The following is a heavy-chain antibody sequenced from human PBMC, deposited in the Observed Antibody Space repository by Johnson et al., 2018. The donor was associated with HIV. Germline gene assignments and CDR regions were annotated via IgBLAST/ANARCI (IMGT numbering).Heavy chain of an antibody. CDR3: AKGAYAFDI. CDR2: ISYDGSNK. Sequence: VQLVESGGGVVQPGRSLRLSCAASGFTFSSYGMHWVRQAPGKGLEWVAVISYDGSNKYYADSVKGRFTISRDNSKNTLYLQMQSLRAEDTAVYYCAKGAYAFDIWGQGTMVTVSS. V-gene: IGHV3-30*18. J-gene: IGHJ3*02. CDR1: GFTFSSYG.